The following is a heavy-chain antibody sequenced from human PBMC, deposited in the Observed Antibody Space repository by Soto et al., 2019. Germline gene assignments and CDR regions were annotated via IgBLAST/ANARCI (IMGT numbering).Heavy chain of an antibody. V-gene: IGHV4-31*03. CDR3: ARLNSPRFLVRTKLGAVDI. CDR1: GGSISGCGYY. D-gene: IGHD3-3*01. J-gene: IGHJ3*02. CDR2: IYYSGST. Sequence: SETLSRTCPVSGGSISGCGYYWSWIRRHPVKGLEWIGYIYYSGSTYYNPSLKSRVTISVDTSKNQVSLKMSSVTAADTAVYYCARLNSPRFLVRTKLGAVDIGGQGT.